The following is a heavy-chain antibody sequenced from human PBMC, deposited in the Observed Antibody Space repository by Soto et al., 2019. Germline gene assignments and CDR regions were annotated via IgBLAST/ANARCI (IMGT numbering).Heavy chain of an antibody. CDR3: ARDALHYDFWGGYYKSNWFDP. D-gene: IGHD3-3*01. CDR1: GYTFTSYG. V-gene: IGHV1-18*01. J-gene: IGHJ5*01. Sequence: ASVKVSCKASGYTFTSYGISWVRQAPGQGLEWMGWISAYNGNTNYAQKLQGRVTMTTDTSTSTAYMELRSLRSDDTAVYYCARDALHYDFWGGYYKSNWFDPWGQGTLVTVSS. CDR2: ISAYNGNT.